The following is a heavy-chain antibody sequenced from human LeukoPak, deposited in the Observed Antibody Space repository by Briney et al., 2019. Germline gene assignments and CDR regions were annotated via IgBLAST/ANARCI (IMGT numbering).Heavy chain of an antibody. J-gene: IGHJ4*02. Sequence: GGSLRLSCAASGFTFTIYAMTWVRQAPGKGVEWVSGIYGSGQTTYYADSVKGRFTISRDNSKNTLYLQMSSLRLGDTAVYYCAKVSKQWPDDYLDFWGQGALVTVSS. CDR1: GFTFTIYA. CDR3: AKVSKQWPDDYLDF. V-gene: IGHV3-23*01. CDR2: IYGSGQTT. D-gene: IGHD6-19*01.